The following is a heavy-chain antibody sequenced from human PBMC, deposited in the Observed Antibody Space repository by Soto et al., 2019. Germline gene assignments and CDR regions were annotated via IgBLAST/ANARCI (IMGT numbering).Heavy chain of an antibody. CDR1: GFSFRSYW. CDR2: IKQDGSEK. D-gene: IGHD1-26*01. Sequence: PGGSLRLSCAASGFSFRSYWMHWVRQAPGKGLEWVANIKQDGSEKYYVDSVKGRFTISRENAKNSLYLQMNSLRAEDTAVYYCAREGVGATFDYWGQGTLVTAPQ. CDR3: AREGVGATFDY. J-gene: IGHJ4*02. V-gene: IGHV3-7*01.